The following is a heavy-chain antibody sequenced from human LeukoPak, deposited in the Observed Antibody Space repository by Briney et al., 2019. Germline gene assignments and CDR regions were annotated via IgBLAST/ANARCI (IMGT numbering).Heavy chain of an antibody. CDR2: IYYSGST. D-gene: IGHD3-16*02. J-gene: IGHJ6*03. Sequence: SETLSLTCTVSGGSISSSSYYWGWIRQPPGKGLEWIGRIYYSGSTYYNPSLKSRVTISVDTSKNQFSLKLSSVTAADTAVYYCARQYDYVWGSYRYAYYYYMDVWGKGTTVTVSS. V-gene: IGHV4-39*01. CDR3: ARQYDYVWGSYRYAYYYYMDV. CDR1: GGSISSSSYY.